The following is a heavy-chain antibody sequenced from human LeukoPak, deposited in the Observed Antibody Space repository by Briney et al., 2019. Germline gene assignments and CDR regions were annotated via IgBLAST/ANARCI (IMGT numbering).Heavy chain of an antibody. J-gene: IGHJ6*03. CDR3: ARFAAGGSYYYYMDV. V-gene: IGHV3-48*01. Sequence: GGSLRLSCAASGFTFSSYTMNWVRQPPGKGLEWVSNIGTSSTTIYYADSVKGRFTISRDNAKNSLYLQMNSLRADDTAVYYCARFAAGGSYYYYMDVWGEGTTVTVSS. CDR2: IGTSSTTI. D-gene: IGHD6-25*01. CDR1: GFTFSSYT.